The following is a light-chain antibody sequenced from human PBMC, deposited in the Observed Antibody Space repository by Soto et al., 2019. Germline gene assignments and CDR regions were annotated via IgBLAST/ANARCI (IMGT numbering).Light chain of an antibody. J-gene: IGKJ1*01. V-gene: IGKV3-20*01. CDR3: QHYGPSPLT. Sequence: EIVLTQSAGTLSLSPGERATLSCRASQTVSGSYLAWFQQKPDHATRLLIYAASTKAAGVPNRFSGSGSGTDFSLTINRLEPEDFAVYYCQHYGPSPLTFGQGTKVEIK. CDR2: AAS. CDR1: QTVSGSY.